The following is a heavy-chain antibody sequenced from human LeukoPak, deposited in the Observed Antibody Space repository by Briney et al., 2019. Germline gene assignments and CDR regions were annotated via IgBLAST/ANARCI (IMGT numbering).Heavy chain of an antibody. Sequence: GGSLRLSCAASGFTFSSYAMSWVRQAPGKGLEWVSAISGSGGSTYYADSVKGRFTISRDNSKNTLYLQMNGLRAEDTAVYYCAKDLDFWSGYYDYWGQGTLVTVSS. D-gene: IGHD3-3*01. CDR3: AKDLDFWSGYYDY. CDR2: ISGSGGST. CDR1: GFTFSSYA. V-gene: IGHV3-23*01. J-gene: IGHJ4*02.